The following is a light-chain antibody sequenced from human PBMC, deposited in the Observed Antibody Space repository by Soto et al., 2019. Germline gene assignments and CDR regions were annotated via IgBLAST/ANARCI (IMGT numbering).Light chain of an antibody. Sequence: QSVLTQPPSVSSAPGQKVTISCSGSSSNIAKKYVYWYQQLPGTAPKLLIFDNDKRPSGIPDRFSGSKSGTSATLGITGLQTGDEADYYCGTWDISLSVVFGGGTKLTVL. CDR1: SSNIAKKY. CDR3: GTWDISLSVV. CDR2: DND. V-gene: IGLV1-51*01. J-gene: IGLJ2*01.